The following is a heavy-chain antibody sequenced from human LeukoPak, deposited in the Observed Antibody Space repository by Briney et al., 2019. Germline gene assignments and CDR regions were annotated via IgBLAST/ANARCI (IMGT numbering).Heavy chain of an antibody. J-gene: IGHJ4*02. Sequence: SETLSLTCTVSGGSINGYYWSWIRQPPGKGLEWIGNIFYSGSSNYNPSLKSRVSISVDTSKNQFSLMLSSVTAADTAVYYCAKGVGWEYYFEYWGQGTLVTVSS. V-gene: IGHV4-59*01. CDR3: AKGVGWEYYFEY. CDR1: GGSINGYY. D-gene: IGHD1-26*01. CDR2: IFYSGSS.